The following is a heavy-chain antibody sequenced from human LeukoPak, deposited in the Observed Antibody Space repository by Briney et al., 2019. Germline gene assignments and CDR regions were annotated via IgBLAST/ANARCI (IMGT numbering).Heavy chain of an antibody. CDR2: INHSGST. J-gene: IGHJ4*02. Sequence: PSETLSPTCAVYGGSFSGYYWSWIRQPPGKGLEWIGEINHSGSTNYNPSLKSRVTLSVDTSKNQFSPKLSSVTAADTAVYYCARGVRDYDILNYWGQGTLVTVSS. CDR3: ARGVRDYDILNY. D-gene: IGHD3-9*01. CDR1: GGSFSGYY. V-gene: IGHV4-34*01.